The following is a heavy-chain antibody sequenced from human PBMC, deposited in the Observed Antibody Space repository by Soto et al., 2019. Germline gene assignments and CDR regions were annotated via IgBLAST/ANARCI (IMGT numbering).Heavy chain of an antibody. Sequence: SVKVSCKASGGTFSSYAISWVRQATGQGLEWMGGIIPIFGTANYAQKFQGRVTITADESTSTAYMELSSLRSEDTAVYYCARSAPPDSTGFIVGAPNVWGQGITVTVSS. CDR1: GGTFSSYA. D-gene: IGHD1-26*01. CDR3: ARSAPPDSTGFIVGAPNV. J-gene: IGHJ6*02. CDR2: IIPIFGTA. V-gene: IGHV1-69*13.